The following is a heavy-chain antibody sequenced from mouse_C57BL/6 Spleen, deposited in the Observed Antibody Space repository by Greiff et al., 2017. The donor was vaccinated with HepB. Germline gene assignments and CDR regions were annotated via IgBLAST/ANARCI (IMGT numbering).Heavy chain of an antibody. V-gene: IGHV1-80*01. D-gene: IGHD3-2*02. CDR3: ARQLRLIYAMDY. CDR1: GYAFSSYW. Sequence: QVQLKQSGAELVKPGASVKISCKASGYAFSSYWMNWVKQRPGKGLEWIGQIYPGDGDTNYNGKFKGKATLTADKSSSTADMQLSSLTSEDAAVYFFARQLRLIYAMDYWGQGTSVTVSS. CDR2: IYPGDGDT. J-gene: IGHJ4*01.